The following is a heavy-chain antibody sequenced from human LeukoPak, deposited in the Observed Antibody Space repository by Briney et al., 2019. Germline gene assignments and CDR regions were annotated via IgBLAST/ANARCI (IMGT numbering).Heavy chain of an antibody. CDR3: ARLDV. V-gene: IGHV4-59*01. Sequence: SETLSLTCTVSGGSISDYYWSWIRQPPGKGLEWIGYIYYSGSTNYNPSLKSRVTISVDTSKNQFSLKLSSVTAADTAVYYCARLDVWGQGTTVIVSS. CDR2: IYYSGST. CDR1: GGSISDYY. J-gene: IGHJ6*02.